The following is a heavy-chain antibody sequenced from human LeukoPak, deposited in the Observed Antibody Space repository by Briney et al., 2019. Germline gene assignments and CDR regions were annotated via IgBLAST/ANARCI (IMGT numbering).Heavy chain of an antibody. CDR3: AREPRYSYGLPLDD. V-gene: IGHV3-48*02. Sequence: PGGSLRLSCAASGFTFSSYSMNWVRQAPGEGLEWVSYISSSTSTIYYADSVKGRFTISRDNAQNSLYLQMNSLRDEDTAVYYCAREPRYSYGLPLDDWGQGTLVTVS. CDR1: GFTFSSYS. CDR2: ISSSTSTI. J-gene: IGHJ4*02. D-gene: IGHD5-18*01.